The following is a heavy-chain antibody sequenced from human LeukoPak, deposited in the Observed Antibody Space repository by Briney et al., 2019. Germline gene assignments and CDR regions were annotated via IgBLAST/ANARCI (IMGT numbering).Heavy chain of an antibody. Sequence: PGGSLRLSCAASGFTFSNYWMSWVRQAPGKGLEWVANIKQGGSEKYYVDSVKGRFTISRDNAKNSLYLQMNSLRAEDTAVYYCARDVIYYDSCGYVDYWGQGTLVTVSS. J-gene: IGHJ4*02. D-gene: IGHD3-22*01. CDR2: IKQGGSEK. V-gene: IGHV3-7*01. CDR3: ARDVIYYDSCGYVDY. CDR1: GFTFSNYW.